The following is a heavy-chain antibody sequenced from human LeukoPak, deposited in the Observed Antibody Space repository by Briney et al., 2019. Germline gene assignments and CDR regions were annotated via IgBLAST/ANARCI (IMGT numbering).Heavy chain of an antibody. CDR2: FVPSLETG. CDR3: AREAYYYGSGSYQDY. CDR1: GDTFSRFA. J-gene: IGHJ4*02. D-gene: IGHD3-10*01. Sequence: ASVKVSCKASGDTFSRFAISWVRQAPGQGLEWMGGFVPSLETGNYAQKFQGRVTMTRDTSISTAYMELSRLRSDDTAVYYCAREAYYYGSGSYQDYWGQGTLVTVSS. V-gene: IGHV1-69*10.